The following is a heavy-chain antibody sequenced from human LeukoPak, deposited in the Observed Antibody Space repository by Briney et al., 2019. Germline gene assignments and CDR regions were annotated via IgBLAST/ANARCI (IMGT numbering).Heavy chain of an antibody. CDR2: FDPEDGET. Sequence: ASVKVSCKVSGYTLTELSMHWVRQAPGKGLEWMGGFDPEDGETIYAQKFQGRVTMTEDTSTDTAYMELSSLRSEDTAVYYCARESWFGELRMGQFGIGDYWGQGTLVTVSS. D-gene: IGHD3-10*01. CDR1: GYTLTELS. J-gene: IGHJ4*02. V-gene: IGHV1-24*01. CDR3: ARESWFGELRMGQFGIGDY.